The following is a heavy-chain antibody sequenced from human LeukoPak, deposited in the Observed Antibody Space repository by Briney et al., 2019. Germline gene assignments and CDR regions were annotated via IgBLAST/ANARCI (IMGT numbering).Heavy chain of an antibody. J-gene: IGHJ4*02. Sequence: GASVKVSCKASGYTFTSYGINWVRQAPGQGLEWMGWISGYNGNTNYAQKFQGRVTMTTDTSTSTAYMELSSLRSDDTAVYYCARGSTIRYYYASSGYYRGAADYWGQGTLVTVSS. CDR1: GYTFTSYG. D-gene: IGHD3-22*01. CDR2: ISGYNGNT. CDR3: ARGSTIRYYYASSGYYRGAADY. V-gene: IGHV1-18*01.